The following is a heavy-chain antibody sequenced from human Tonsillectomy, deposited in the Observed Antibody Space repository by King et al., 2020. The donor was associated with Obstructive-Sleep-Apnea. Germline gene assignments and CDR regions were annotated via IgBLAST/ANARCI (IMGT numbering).Heavy chain of an antibody. V-gene: IGHV3-64*01. CDR1: GFTFSSYV. Sequence: DVQLVESGGGLVQPGGSLRLSCAASGFTFSSYVMHWVRQAPGKGLEYVSAMSGNGGGTYYANSVKGRFTISRDNSKNTLYLQMGSLRAEDMAVYYCARGSLPVVTAEDFFDFWGQGTLVTVSS. CDR3: ARGSLPVVTAEDFFDF. J-gene: IGHJ4*02. CDR2: MSGNGGGT. D-gene: IGHD4-23*01.